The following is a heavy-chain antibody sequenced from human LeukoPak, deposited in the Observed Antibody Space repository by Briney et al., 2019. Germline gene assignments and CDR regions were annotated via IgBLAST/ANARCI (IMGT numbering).Heavy chain of an antibody. Sequence: GGSLRLSCAASGFTFSSYTMNWVRQAPGKGLEWVSSISGNGNYIFYADSVKGRFTISRDNAKNSLYLQMNSLRAEDTAVYYCAREFFDREGGTTVLDYWGQGTLVTVSS. CDR2: ISGNGNYI. CDR1: GFTFSSYT. J-gene: IGHJ4*02. D-gene: IGHD1-26*01. V-gene: IGHV3-21*01. CDR3: AREFFDREGGTTVLDY.